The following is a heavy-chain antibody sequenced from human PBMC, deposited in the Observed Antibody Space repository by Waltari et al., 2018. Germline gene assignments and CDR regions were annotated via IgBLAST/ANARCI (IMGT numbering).Heavy chain of an antibody. J-gene: IGHJ4*02. D-gene: IGHD1-1*01. CDR3: AREVGDWSDALGY. CDR1: GFIVSSKY. Sequence: EVQLVESGGGLIQPGGSLRLSCAASGFIVSSKYMRWVRQAPGKGLEWISVIYSGGSTNYADSVKGRFTISRDNSKNTVFLQMNSLRAEDTAVDYCAREVGDWSDALGYWGQGTLVTVSS. V-gene: IGHV3-53*01. CDR2: IYSGGST.